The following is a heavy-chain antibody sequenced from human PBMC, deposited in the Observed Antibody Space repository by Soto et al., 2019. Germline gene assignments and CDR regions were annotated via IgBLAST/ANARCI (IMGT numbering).Heavy chain of an antibody. J-gene: IGHJ4*02. CDR1: GFSFDTYA. Sequence: EAQLLESGGGLVQPGGSLRLSCAASGFSFDTYAMSWVRQAPGKGLEWVSSISGSGGNTYYPDSVKGRFTISRDNSKNILYLQMTSLRAEDTALYYCAKLGMTTINRDYWGQGTKVTVSS. D-gene: IGHD5-12*01. CDR3: AKLGMTTINRDY. V-gene: IGHV3-23*01. CDR2: ISGSGGNT.